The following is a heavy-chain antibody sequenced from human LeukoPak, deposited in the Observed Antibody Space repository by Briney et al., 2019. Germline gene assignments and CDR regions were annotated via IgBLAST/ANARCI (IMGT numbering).Heavy chain of an antibody. Sequence: PGGSLRLSCAASGFTVSSTYMSWVRQAPGKGLEWVSVIYTGGKVYYIDSVKGRFTISRDTSKNTLYLQMNSLRAEDTAVYYCAKLSLSGRSQSADYWGQGTLVTVSS. D-gene: IGHD3-10*01. V-gene: IGHV3-53*01. CDR1: GFTVSSTY. CDR3: AKLSLSGRSQSADY. J-gene: IGHJ4*02. CDR2: IYTGGKV.